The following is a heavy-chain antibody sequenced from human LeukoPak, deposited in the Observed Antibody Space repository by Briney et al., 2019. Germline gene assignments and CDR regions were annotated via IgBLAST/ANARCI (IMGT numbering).Heavy chain of an antibody. CDR1: GFTFSSYS. J-gene: IGHJ4*02. CDR3: AGELWFGEPHFDY. CDR2: ISGTSSYI. D-gene: IGHD3-10*01. V-gene: IGHV3-21*01. Sequence: PGGSLRLSCAASGFTFSSYSMNWVRQAPGKGLEWVSFISGTSSYIYYADSVKGRFTISRDNAKNSLYLQMNSLRAEDTAVYYCAGELWFGEPHFDYWGQGTLVTVSS.